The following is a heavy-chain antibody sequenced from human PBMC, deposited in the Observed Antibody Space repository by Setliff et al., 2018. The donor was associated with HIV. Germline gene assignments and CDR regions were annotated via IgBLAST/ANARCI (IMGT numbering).Heavy chain of an antibody. CDR2: ISSSSGTI. D-gene: IGHD3-22*01. Sequence: GGSLILSCEASGFTFDDYGMNWVRQAPGKGLEWVSGISSSSGTILYVDSVQGRFTISRDNAKNSLYLQMNSLRAEDTAIYYCAGCHYDSRGYYYRGDAFDIWGLGTMVTVSS. J-gene: IGHJ3*02. CDR3: AGCHYDSRGYYYRGDAFDI. CDR1: GFTFDDYG. V-gene: IGHV3-20*04.